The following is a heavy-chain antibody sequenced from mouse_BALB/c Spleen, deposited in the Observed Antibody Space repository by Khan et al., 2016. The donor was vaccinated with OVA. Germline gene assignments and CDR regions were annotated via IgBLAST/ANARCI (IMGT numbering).Heavy chain of an antibody. V-gene: IGHV5-6*01. J-gene: IGHJ3*01. D-gene: IGHD4-1*01. CDR3: ARHLTGSFAY. CDR1: GFTFSSYS. CDR2: ISSDGDYT. Sequence: EVMLVESGGDLVKPGGSLKLSCAASGFTFSSYSMSWVRQTPDKRLVWFATISSDGDYTYYTDSVKGRFTISRDNAKNTLYLQMSSLKSEDTAKYCVARHLTGSFAYWGQGGRVTASA.